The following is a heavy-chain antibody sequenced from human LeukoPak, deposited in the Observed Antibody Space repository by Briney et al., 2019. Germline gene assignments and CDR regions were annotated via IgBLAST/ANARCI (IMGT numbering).Heavy chain of an antibody. CDR1: GYTFTGYY. CDR3: ARDKYYYDSSGSIDY. D-gene: IGHD3-22*01. V-gene: IGHV1-2*02. J-gene: IGHJ4*02. CDR2: INPNSGGT. Sequence: ASVKVSCKASGYTFTGYYRHWVRQAPGQGLEWMGWINPNSGGTNYAQKFQGRVTMTRDTSISTAYMELSRLRSDDTAVYYCARDKYYYDSSGSIDYWGQGTLVTVSS.